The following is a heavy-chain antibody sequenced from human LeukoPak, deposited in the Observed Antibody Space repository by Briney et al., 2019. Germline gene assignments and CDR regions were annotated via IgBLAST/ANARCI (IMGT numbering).Heavy chain of an antibody. CDR1: GFTFSSYW. Sequence: GGSLRLSCAASGFTFSSYWMSWVRQAPGKGLEWVANIKQDGSEKYYVDSVKGRFTISRDSAKNSLYLQMNSLRAEDTAVYYCARDMQTSLYDILTGYPSYYFDYWGQGTLVTVSS. CDR3: ARDMQTSLYDILTGYPSYYFDY. V-gene: IGHV3-7*04. D-gene: IGHD3-9*01. J-gene: IGHJ4*02. CDR2: IKQDGSEK.